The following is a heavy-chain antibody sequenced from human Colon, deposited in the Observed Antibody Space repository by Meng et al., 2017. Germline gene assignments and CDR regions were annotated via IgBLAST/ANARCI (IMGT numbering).Heavy chain of an antibody. Sequence: QVQLQESGPGLVKPSQTLSLTCTVSVVSISSGTYYWGWIRQPPGKGLEWLAYIHYSGSTYYSPSLKSRVTISVDTSKNQLSLKLSSMTAADTAVYYCARYVFDSSSLYSNWFDPWGQGTLVTVSS. CDR3: ARYVFDSSSLYSNWFDP. CDR2: IHYSGST. V-gene: IGHV4-31*03. CDR1: VVSISSGTYY. J-gene: IGHJ5*02. D-gene: IGHD3-22*01.